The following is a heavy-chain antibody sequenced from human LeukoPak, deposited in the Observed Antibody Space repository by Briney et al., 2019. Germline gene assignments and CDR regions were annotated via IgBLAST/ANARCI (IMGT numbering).Heavy chain of an antibody. J-gene: IGHJ4*02. V-gene: IGHV4-59*01. CDR3: ARGTPPDSSGYYVPTLDFDY. CDR1: GGSISSCY. CDR2: IYYSGST. Sequence: PSETLSLTCTVSGGSISSCYWSWIRQPPGKGLEWIGYIYYSGSTNYNPSLKSRVTISVDTSKNQFSLKLSSVTAADTAVYYCARGTPPDSSGYYVPTLDFDYWGQGTLVTVSS. D-gene: IGHD3-22*01.